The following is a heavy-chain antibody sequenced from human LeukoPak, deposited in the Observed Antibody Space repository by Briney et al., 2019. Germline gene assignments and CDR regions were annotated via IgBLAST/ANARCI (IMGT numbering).Heavy chain of an antibody. CDR3: ARDLAAVVY. Sequence: PSETLSLTCAVYGGSFSGDYWSWIRQPPGKGLEWIGEINHSGSTNYNPSLKSRVTISVDTSKNQFSLKLSSVTAADTAVYYCARDLAAVVYWGQGTLVTVSS. V-gene: IGHV4-34*01. D-gene: IGHD6-13*01. CDR2: INHSGST. CDR1: GGSFSGDY. J-gene: IGHJ4*02.